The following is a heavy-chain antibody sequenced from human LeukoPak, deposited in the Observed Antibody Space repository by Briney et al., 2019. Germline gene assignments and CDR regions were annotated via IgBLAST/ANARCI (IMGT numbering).Heavy chain of an antibody. J-gene: IGHJ4*02. V-gene: IGHV1-18*01. CDR2: ISAYSGNT. CDR1: GYTFTNYG. D-gene: IGHD3-10*01. Sequence: ASVKVSCKASGYTFTNYGITWVRQAPGQGLEWMGWISAYSGNTNYAQKFQGRVTMTRNTSISTAYMELSSLRSEDTAVYYCARHFRIGLLWFGIKTKIDQKKYYFDYWGQGTLVTVSS. CDR3: ARHFRIGLLWFGIKTKIDQKKYYFDY.